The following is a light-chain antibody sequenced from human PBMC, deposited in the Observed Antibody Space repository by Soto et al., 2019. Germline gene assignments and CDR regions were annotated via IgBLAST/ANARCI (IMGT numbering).Light chain of an antibody. CDR2: GAS. V-gene: IGKV3-20*01. CDR1: QSVSSSD. Sequence: EVVLTQSPGTLSLSPGERATLSCRASQSVSSSDLAWYQQKPGQAPRLLISGASTRATGIPDRFSGSGSGTDFTLTISRLEPEDFAVFYCQQYGTSPPTFXQGTKVDIK. CDR3: QQYGTSPPT. J-gene: IGKJ1*01.